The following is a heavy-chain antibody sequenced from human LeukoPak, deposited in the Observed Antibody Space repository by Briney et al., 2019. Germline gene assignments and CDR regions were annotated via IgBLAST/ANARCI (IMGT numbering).Heavy chain of an antibody. D-gene: IGHD5-12*01. J-gene: IGHJ4*02. CDR1: GFTLRSYS. Sequence: PGVPLRLSCAASGFTLRSYSMSWVRQAPGKGLEGVSAINGNGGSTYYADSVKGRFTISRDNSKNTLYLQMNSLRAENTAVYYCGSDGGYGQTDYWGQGTLVTVSP. V-gene: IGHV3-23*01. CDR2: INGNGGST. CDR3: GSDGGYGQTDY.